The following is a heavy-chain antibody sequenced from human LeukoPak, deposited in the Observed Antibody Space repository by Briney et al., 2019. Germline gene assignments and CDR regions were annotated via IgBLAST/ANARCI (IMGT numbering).Heavy chain of an antibody. V-gene: IGHV1-69*05. D-gene: IGHD6-6*01. CDR1: GGTFSSYA. CDR2: IIPIFGTA. CDR3: ARSARHNNWFDP. J-gene: IGHJ5*02. Sequence: VASVKVSCKASGGTFSSYAISWVRQAPGQGLEWMGGIIPIFGTANYAQKFQGRVTITRDTSASTAYMELSRLRSDDTAVYYCARSARHNNWFDPWGQGTLVTVSS.